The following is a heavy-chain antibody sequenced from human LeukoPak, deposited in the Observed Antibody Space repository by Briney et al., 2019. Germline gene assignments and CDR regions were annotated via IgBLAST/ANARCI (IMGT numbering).Heavy chain of an antibody. Sequence: GGSLRLSCAASGFTFSSYGMHWVRQAPGKGLEGVAFIRYGGSNKYYADSVKGRFTISRDNSKNTVYLQMNRLREEDRDVYYCAKGQGIRWSYYYYMDVWGKGTTVTISS. CDR3: AKGQGIRWSYYYYMDV. J-gene: IGHJ6*03. D-gene: IGHD3-3*01. V-gene: IGHV3-30*02. CDR2: IRYGGSNK. CDR1: GFTFSSYG.